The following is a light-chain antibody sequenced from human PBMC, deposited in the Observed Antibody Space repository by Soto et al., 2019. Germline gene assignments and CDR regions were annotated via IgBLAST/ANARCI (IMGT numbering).Light chain of an antibody. CDR1: QTVTSY. CDR3: QQSYRFPTT. J-gene: IGKJ1*01. CDR2: AAS. V-gene: IGKV1-39*01. Sequence: DVQMTQSPSSLSASVGDSLTLTCRASQTVTSYLNWYQQKPGKAPKLLIYAASTLQSGVPSRFSGSGSGTEFTLTIISLQPEDFATYSCQQSYRFPTTFGRGTKVDIK.